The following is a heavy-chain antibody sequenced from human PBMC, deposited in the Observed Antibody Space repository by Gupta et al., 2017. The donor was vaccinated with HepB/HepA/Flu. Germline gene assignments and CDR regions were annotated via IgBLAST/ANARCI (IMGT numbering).Heavy chain of an antibody. CDR2: IWHDGTDS. CDR1: GFTFSHFG. V-gene: IGHV3-33*06. CDR3: VKEEVIGGTGITNWIES. J-gene: IGHJ5*01. Sequence: QVQLVESGGGVVQPGRSLRLSCATSGFTFSHFGLPGVRQAPGKGLEWVAVIWHDGTDSYHAASVQGRFTISRDNSKNTLYLQMNSLRVEDTAVYYCVKEEVIGGTGITNWIESWGQGTLVTVSS. D-gene: IGHD2-15*01.